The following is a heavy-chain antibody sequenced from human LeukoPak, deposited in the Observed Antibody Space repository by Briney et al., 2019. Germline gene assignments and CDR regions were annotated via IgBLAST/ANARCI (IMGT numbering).Heavy chain of an antibody. D-gene: IGHD6-13*01. V-gene: IGHV3-21*01. CDR3: ARDQDGAPGYSSSWYLGGGVGYYYYYGMDV. CDR2: IIIISSYI. CDR1: GFTFSSYS. J-gene: IGHJ6*02. Sequence: PGGSLRLSCAASGFTFSSYSMNWVRQAPGKGLEWVSSIIIISSYIYYADSVKGRFTISRDNAKNSLYLQMNSLRAEDTAVYYCARDQDGAPGYSSSWYLGGGVGYYYYYGMDVWGQGTTVTVSS.